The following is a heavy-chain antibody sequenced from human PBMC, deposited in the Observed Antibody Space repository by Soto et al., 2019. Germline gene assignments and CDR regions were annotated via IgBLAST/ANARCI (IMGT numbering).Heavy chain of an antibody. D-gene: IGHD2-15*01. CDR1: GGSISSGDYY. V-gene: IGHV4-30-4*01. CDR2: SYYSGST. Sequence: QVQLQESGPGLVKPSQTLSLTCTVSGGSISSGDYYWSWSPQPPGKGLEWIGYSYYSGSTYYNPSLESRVTISVDNSKNPFSLKLSSVTAADTAVYYCAGTATFCSGGSCYSGPFDYWGQGTLVTVSS. J-gene: IGHJ4*02. CDR3: AGTATFCSGGSCYSGPFDY.